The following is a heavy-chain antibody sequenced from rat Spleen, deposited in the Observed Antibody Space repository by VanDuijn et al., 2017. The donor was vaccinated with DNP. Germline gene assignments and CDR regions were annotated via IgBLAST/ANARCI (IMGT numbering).Heavy chain of an antibody. CDR3: ARWNIGTSTLDY. Sequence: EVQLQESGPGLVKPSQSLSLTCSVTGYSITSNFWGWIRQFPGHKLEWMGYINSAGSTNYNPSLKGRISITSDTSKNQFFLQVNSVTTEDTATYYCARWNIGTSTLDYWGQGVMVTVSS. J-gene: IGHJ2*01. V-gene: IGHV3-3*01. CDR1: GYSITSNF. D-gene: IGHD1-5*01. CDR2: INSAGST.